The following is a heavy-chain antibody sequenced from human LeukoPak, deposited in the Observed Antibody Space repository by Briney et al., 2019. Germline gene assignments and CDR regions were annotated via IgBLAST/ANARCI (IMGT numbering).Heavy chain of an antibody. Sequence: PGGSLRLSCAASGFTFSSYWMSWVRQAPGKGLEWVSVIYSGGSTYYADSVKGRFTISRDNSKNTLYLQMNSLRAEDTAVYYCARDSPTARGGSPNDYWGQGTLVTVSS. V-gene: IGHV3-53*01. CDR2: IYSGGST. CDR3: ARDSPTARGGSPNDY. CDR1: GFTFSSYW. J-gene: IGHJ4*02. D-gene: IGHD1-26*01.